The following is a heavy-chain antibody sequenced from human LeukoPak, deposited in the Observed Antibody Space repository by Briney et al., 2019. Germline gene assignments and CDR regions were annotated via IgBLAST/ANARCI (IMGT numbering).Heavy chain of an antibody. CDR2: IYHSGST. CDR1: GYSISSGYY. J-gene: IGHJ4*02. Sequence: KASETLSLTCTVSGYSISSGYYWGWIRQTPGKGLEWIGRIYHSGSTYYNPSLKSRVTISVDTSKNQFSLKLSSVTAADTAVYYCARFFPKYYFDHWGQGTLVTVSS. D-gene: IGHD3-3*01. V-gene: IGHV4-38-2*02. CDR3: ARFFPKYYFDH.